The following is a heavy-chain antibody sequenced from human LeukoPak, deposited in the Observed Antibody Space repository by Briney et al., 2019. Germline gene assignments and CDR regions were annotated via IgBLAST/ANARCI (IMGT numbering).Heavy chain of an antibody. D-gene: IGHD5/OR15-5a*01. V-gene: IGHV4-59*04. CDR3: ATLVSTRYYFDY. CDR1: GGSISDYY. CDR2: IYHSGIT. Sequence: SETLSLTCTISGGSISDYYWGWIRQPPGKGLAWIGNIYHSGITYYNHFNSSLKSRVTISIDTSKNQFSLRLTSVTAADTAVYFCATLVSTRYYFDYWGQGTLVTVSS. J-gene: IGHJ4*02.